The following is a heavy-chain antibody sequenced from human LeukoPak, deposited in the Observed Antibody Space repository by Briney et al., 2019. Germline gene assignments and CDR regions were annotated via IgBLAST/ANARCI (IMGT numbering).Heavy chain of an antibody. CDR3: ARDPGVVAFHYFDY. CDR1: GFTFSSHA. V-gene: IGHV3-23*01. CDR2: IGGLGGST. Sequence: GESLKISCAASGFTFSSHAMGWVRQAPGKGLEWVSGIGGLGGSTYYAGSVKGRFTISRDNSQNTLYLHMNSLRADDTAVYYCARDPGVVAFHYFDYWGQGSLVTVSS. D-gene: IGHD3-3*01. J-gene: IGHJ4*02.